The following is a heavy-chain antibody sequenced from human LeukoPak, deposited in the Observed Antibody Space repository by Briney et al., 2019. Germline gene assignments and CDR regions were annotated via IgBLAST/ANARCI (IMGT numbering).Heavy chain of an antibody. D-gene: IGHD3-9*01. V-gene: IGHV1-69*06. Sequence: ASEKVSCKASGGTFSSYAISWVRQAPGQGLEWMGGIIPIFGTANYAQKFQGRVTITADKSTSTAYMELSSLRSEDTAVYYCARDDYDILTGYPNWFDPWGQGTLVTVSS. CDR3: ARDDYDILTGYPNWFDP. CDR1: GGTFSSYA. CDR2: IIPIFGTA. J-gene: IGHJ5*02.